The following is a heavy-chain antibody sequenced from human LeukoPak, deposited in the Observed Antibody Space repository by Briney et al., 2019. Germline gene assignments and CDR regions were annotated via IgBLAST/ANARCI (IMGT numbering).Heavy chain of an antibody. V-gene: IGHV4-4*08. Sequence: SETLSLTCTVSDDSISDYYRGWIRQPPGKGLEGIGYFHNSGTSTYNPSLKSRVTISVDTSKNQFSLKLSSVTAADTAVYYCARRSFDGDFDYWGQGTLVTVSS. CDR2: FHNSGTS. J-gene: IGHJ4*02. D-gene: IGHD3-16*01. CDR3: ARRSFDGDFDY. CDR1: DDSISDYY.